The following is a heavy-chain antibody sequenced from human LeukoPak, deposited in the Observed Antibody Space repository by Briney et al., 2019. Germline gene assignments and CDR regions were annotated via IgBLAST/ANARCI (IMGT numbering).Heavy chain of an antibody. V-gene: IGHV4-59*01. CDR3: AREGPSIAVAGPYYFDY. J-gene: IGHJ4*02. CDR1: GGSISSYY. CDR2: IYYSGST. D-gene: IGHD6-19*01. Sequence: SETLSLTCTVSGGSISSYYWSWIRQPPGKGLEWIGYIYYSGSTNYNPSLKSRVTISVDTSKNQFSLKLSSVTAADTAVYYCAREGPSIAVAGPYYFDYWGQGTLVTVSS.